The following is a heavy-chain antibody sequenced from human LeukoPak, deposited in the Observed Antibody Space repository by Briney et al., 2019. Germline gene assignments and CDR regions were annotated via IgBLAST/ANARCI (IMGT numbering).Heavy chain of an antibody. Sequence: SETLSLTCAVYGGSFSGYYWSWIRQPPGKGLEWIGEINHSGSTNYNPSLKSRVTISVDKSKNQFSLKLSSVTAADTAVYYCARARDYYDSSGYFDYWGQGTLVTVSS. CDR3: ARARDYYDSSGYFDY. V-gene: IGHV4-34*01. CDR2: INHSGST. CDR1: GGSFSGYY. J-gene: IGHJ4*02. D-gene: IGHD3-22*01.